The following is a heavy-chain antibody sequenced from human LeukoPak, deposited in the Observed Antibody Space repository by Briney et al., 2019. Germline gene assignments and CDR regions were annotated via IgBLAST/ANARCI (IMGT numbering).Heavy chain of an antibody. CDR3: ARGITMVRGVRSGMDV. J-gene: IGHJ6*02. D-gene: IGHD3-10*01. CDR1: GFTFSSYG. V-gene: IGHV3-30*03. CDR2: ISYDGSNK. Sequence: GGSLRLSCAASGFTFSSYGMHWVRQAPGKGLEWVAVISYDGSNKYYADSVKGRFTISRDNSKNTLYLQMNSLRAEDTAVYYCARGITMVRGVRSGMDVWGQGTTVTVSS.